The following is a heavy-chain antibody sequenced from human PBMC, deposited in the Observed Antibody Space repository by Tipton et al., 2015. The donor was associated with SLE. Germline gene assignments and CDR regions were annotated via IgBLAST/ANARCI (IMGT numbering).Heavy chain of an antibody. CDR3: AREKDDSRGYLDY. Sequence: QVQLVQSGAEVKKPGSSVKVSCKASGGTFNNYAINWVRQAPGQGLEWMGGVIPMFGTANYAQKFQGRVTINADESTSTAYMELSSLRSGDTAIYYCAREKDDSRGYLDYWGQGTLVTVSS. V-gene: IGHV1-69*01. D-gene: IGHD3-22*01. CDR2: VIPMFGTA. J-gene: IGHJ4*02. CDR1: GGTFNNYA.